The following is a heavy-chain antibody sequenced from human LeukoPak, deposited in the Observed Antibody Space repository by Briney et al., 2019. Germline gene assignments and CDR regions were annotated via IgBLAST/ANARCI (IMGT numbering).Heavy chain of an antibody. V-gene: IGHV3-30*02. J-gene: IGHJ3*01. D-gene: IGHD3-10*01. CDR1: GFTFSGYG. CDR2: IRYDGSNR. Sequence: AGGSLRLSCAASGFTFSGYGMHWVRQAPGKGLEWVAFIRYDGSNRYYADSVKGRFTVSRDNSKNTLYLQMNSLRAEDTAVYYCASRGAFDLWGQGTMVTVSS. CDR3: ASRGAFDL.